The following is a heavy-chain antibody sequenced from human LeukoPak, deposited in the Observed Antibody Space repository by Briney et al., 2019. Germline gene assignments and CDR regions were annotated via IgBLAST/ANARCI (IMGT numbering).Heavy chain of an antibody. J-gene: IGHJ4*02. CDR3: AKVIYSNYGYFDY. V-gene: IGHV3-23*01. CDR2: ISGSGTTK. Sequence: GGSLRLSCAASEFTFGSYAMTWVRQAPGKGLEWFSGISGSGTTKYYAESVKGRFTISRDNSKNTVYLQMSSLRAEDTAVYYCAKVIYSNYGYFDYWGQGTLVTVSS. D-gene: IGHD4-11*01. CDR1: EFTFGSYA.